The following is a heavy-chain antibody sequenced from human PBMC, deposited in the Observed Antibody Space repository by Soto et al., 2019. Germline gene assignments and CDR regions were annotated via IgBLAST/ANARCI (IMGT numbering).Heavy chain of an antibody. D-gene: IGHD5-18*01. CDR1: GFTFSSYG. J-gene: IGHJ4*02. V-gene: IGHV3-33*01. Sequence: HVQLVESGGGVVQPGRSLRLACAASGFTFSSYGMHWVRQAPGKGLEWVAVIWYDGSNKYYADSVKGRFTISRDNSKNTLYLQMNSLRAEDTAVYYCARDVDTAMVHDYWGQGTLVTVSS. CDR2: IWYDGSNK. CDR3: ARDVDTAMVHDY.